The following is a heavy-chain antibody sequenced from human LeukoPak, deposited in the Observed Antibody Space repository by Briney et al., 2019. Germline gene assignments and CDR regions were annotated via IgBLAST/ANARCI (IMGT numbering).Heavy chain of an antibody. CDR1: GFTFDDYG. CDR2: INWNGGST. Sequence: GGSLRLSCAASGFTFDDYGMSWVRQAPGKGLEWVSGINWNGGSTGYADSVKGRFTISRDNAKNSLYLQMNSLRAEDTALYHCARGMAASLGRWFDPWGQGTLVTVSS. CDR3: ARGMAASLGRWFDP. D-gene: IGHD5-24*01. V-gene: IGHV3-20*01. J-gene: IGHJ5*02.